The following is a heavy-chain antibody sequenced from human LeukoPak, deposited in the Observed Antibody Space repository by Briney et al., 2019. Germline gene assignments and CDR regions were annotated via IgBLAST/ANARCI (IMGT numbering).Heavy chain of an antibody. D-gene: IGHD2-2*01. V-gene: IGHV3-23*01. CDR1: GFTFSTYS. CDR3: AHGSMYQLDY. Sequence: GGSLRLSCAASGFTFSTYSMNWVRQAPGKGLEWVSGIIGGAGGTYYADSVKGRFTISRDNAKNTLYLQMNSLRAEDTAVYYCAHGSMYQLDYWGQGTLVTVSS. CDR2: IIGGAGGT. J-gene: IGHJ4*02.